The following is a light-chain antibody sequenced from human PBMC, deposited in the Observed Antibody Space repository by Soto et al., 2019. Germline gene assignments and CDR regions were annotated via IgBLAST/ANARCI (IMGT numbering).Light chain of an antibody. J-gene: IGKJ1*01. Sequence: IRMTQSPSALSESTGDRVTITCRASQDISSYLAWYQQKPGKAPKLLIYAASTLQSGVPSRFSGSGSGTDFTLTISSLQPEDFATYYCQQYYSYPLTFGQGTKVDIK. CDR1: QDISSY. CDR2: AAS. V-gene: IGKV1-8*01. CDR3: QQYYSYPLT.